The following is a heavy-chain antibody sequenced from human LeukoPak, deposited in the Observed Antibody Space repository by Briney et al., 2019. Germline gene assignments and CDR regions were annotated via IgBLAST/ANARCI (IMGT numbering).Heavy chain of an antibody. CDR2: ISGSGGST. Sequence: PGGSLRLSCAASGFTFSSYAMSWVRQAPGKGLEWVSAISGSGGSTYYADSVKGRFTISRDNSKNTLYLQMNSLRAEDTAVYYCAKNGYGGYDPPYYFDYGGEGTLVTVSS. J-gene: IGHJ4*02. CDR1: GFTFSSYA. CDR3: AKNGYGGYDPPYYFDY. D-gene: IGHD5-12*01. V-gene: IGHV3-23*01.